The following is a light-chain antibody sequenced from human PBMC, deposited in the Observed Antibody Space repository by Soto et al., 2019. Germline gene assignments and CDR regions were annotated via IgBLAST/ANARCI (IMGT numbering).Light chain of an antibody. J-gene: IGKJ1*01. CDR3: LQYDLYPLT. CDR1: QFINKW. Sequence: DIQMTQSPSTLSASIGDRVIITCRASQFINKWLAWHQQQPGKTPKVLISDASILETGVSSRFSGSGFGTEFTLTIDNLQTDDFATYYCLQYDLYPLTFGQGTRVEIK. V-gene: IGKV1-5*01. CDR2: DAS.